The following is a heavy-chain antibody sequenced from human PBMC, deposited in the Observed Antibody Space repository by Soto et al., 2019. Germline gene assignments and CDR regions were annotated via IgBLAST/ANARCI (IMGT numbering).Heavy chain of an antibody. Sequence: QVQLVQSGAEVKKPGASVKVSCKSSGYTFTTFGVTWVRQAPGQGLEWLGWISGFNGYTNYAQKFRGRVTMATDTSTSTAYMELRSLRSDDTDVYYCERDRPYSSKKVWVDPWGQGTLVTVSS. D-gene: IGHD2-2*01. V-gene: IGHV1-18*01. CDR3: ERDRPYSSKKVWVDP. CDR1: GYTFTTFG. J-gene: IGHJ5*02. CDR2: ISGFNGYT.